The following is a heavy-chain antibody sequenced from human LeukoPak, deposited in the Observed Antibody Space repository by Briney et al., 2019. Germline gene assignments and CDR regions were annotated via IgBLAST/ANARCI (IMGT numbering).Heavy chain of an antibody. D-gene: IGHD6-25*01. CDR1: GWSFSGYC. CDR3: GRIPAAYNWFDL. Sequence: KTSETLSLTCAAYGWSFSGYCWSWCRPPPGKGLEWIGEINHSGSTNYNPSLKSRVTISVDTSKKQYSLNMRTAAAADAAVYYCGRIPAAYNWFDLWGQGTLGTVSS. J-gene: IGHJ5*01. CDR2: INHSGST. V-gene: IGHV4-34*01.